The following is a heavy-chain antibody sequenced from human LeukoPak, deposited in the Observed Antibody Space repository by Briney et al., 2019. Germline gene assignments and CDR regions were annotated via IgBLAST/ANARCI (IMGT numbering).Heavy chain of an antibody. D-gene: IGHD5-12*01. CDR2: IYSGGST. V-gene: IGHV3-66*01. Sequence: GGSLRLSCAASGFTVSRNYMSWVRQAPGKGLEWVSDIYSGGSTYYADSVKGRFTISRDNSNHMLYLQMNSLIAEDTAIYYCAKDDDWLRFEHWGRGTPVSVSS. CDR1: GFTVSRNY. CDR3: AKDDDWLRFEH. J-gene: IGHJ4*02.